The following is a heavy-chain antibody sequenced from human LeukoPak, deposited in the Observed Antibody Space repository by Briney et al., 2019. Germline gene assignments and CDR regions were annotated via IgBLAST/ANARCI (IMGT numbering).Heavy chain of an antibody. D-gene: IGHD6-13*01. J-gene: IGHJ4*02. Sequence: SETLSLTCTVSGASISSSSYYWGWIRQPPGKGLEWIGSIYYSGSTYYNPSLKSRVTISVDTSKNQFSLKLSSVTAADTAVYYCARQGGVVLAAANYFDYWGQGTLVTVSS. CDR1: GASISSSSYY. CDR2: IYYSGST. CDR3: ARQGGVVLAAANYFDY. V-gene: IGHV4-39*01.